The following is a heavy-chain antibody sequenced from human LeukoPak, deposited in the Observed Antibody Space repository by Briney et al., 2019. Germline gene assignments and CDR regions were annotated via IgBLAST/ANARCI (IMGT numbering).Heavy chain of an antibody. CDR3: AKHSLLAYYFDY. Sequence: PGGSLRLSCAASGLTFSSYAMSWVRQAPGKGLEWVSAISGSGGSTYYADSVKGRFTISRDNSKNTLYLQMNSLRAEDTAVYYCAKHSLLAYYFDYWGQGTLVTVSS. J-gene: IGHJ4*02. CDR1: GLTFSSYA. V-gene: IGHV3-23*01. D-gene: IGHD6-13*01. CDR2: ISGSGGST.